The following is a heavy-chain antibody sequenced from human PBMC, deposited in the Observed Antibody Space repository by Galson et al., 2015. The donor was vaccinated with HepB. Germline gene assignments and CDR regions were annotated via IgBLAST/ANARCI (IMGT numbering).Heavy chain of an antibody. Sequence: SLRLSCAASGFTFRNYGMNWVRQAPGKGLEWVAILSYDGSNKYNADSVKGRFTISRDNSKNTLYLQMNSLSAEDTAVYYCARTRRDYTWGSYRWADDAFDIWGQGTMLIVSS. CDR2: LSYDGSNK. D-gene: IGHD3-16*02. V-gene: IGHV3-30*03. CDR1: GFTFRNYG. CDR3: ARTRRDYTWGSYRWADDAFDI. J-gene: IGHJ3*02.